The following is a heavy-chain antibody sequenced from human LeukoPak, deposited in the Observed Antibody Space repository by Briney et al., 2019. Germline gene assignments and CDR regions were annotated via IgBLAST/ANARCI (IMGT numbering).Heavy chain of an antibody. CDR2: ISSSSSYI. CDR1: GFNFSSYS. J-gene: IGHJ4*02. CDR3: ARSAYYDRDFDY. Sequence: GGSLRLSCAASGFNFSSYSMNWVRQAPGKGLEWVSSISSSSSYIYYADSVKGRFTISRDNAKNSLYLQMNSLRAEDTAVYYCARSAYYDRDFDYWGQGTLVTVSS. V-gene: IGHV3-21*01. D-gene: IGHD3-3*01.